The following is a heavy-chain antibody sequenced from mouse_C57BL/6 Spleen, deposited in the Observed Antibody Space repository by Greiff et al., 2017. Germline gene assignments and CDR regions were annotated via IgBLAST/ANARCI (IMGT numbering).Heavy chain of an antibody. Sequence: VQLQQSGAELVKPGASVKLSCKASGYTFTSYWMHWVKQRPGQGLEWIGMIHPNSGSTNYNEKFKSKATLTVDKSSSTAYMQLSSLTSEDSAVYYCGRWRLGGDYFDYWGQGTTLTVSS. V-gene: IGHV1-64*01. CDR1: GYTFTSYW. CDR2: IHPNSGST. CDR3: GRWRLGGDYFDY. D-gene: IGHD3-2*02. J-gene: IGHJ2*01.